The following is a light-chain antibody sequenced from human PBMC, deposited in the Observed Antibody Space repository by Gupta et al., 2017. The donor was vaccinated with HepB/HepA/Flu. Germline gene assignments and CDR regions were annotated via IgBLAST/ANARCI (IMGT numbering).Light chain of an antibody. CDR1: SSNIGSNA. CDR2: SNN. Sequence: QSVLTQPPSASGTPGQRVTISCSGRSSNIGSNAVNWYQQLPRTAPKLLIYSNNQRPSGVPDRFSVSKSGTSASLAISGLQSKDEADYYCAAWDDNLDGPVFGGGTKLTVL. CDR3: AAWDDNLDGPV. V-gene: IGLV1-44*01. J-gene: IGLJ3*02.